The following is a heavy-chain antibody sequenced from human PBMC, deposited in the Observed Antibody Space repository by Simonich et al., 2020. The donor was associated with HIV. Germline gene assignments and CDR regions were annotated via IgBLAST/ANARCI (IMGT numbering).Heavy chain of an antibody. CDR2: IIPSVGTA. J-gene: IGHJ4*02. CDR3: ARKGGGRGVYYFDY. V-gene: IGHV1-69*13. CDR1: GGTFSSFA. Sequence: QVQLVQSGAEVKKPGSSVKVSCKASGGTFSSFAISWVRQAPGLGLGGLGGIIPSVGTANYAQMFQGRVTITADESTSTAYMELSSLRSEDTGIYYCARKGGGRGVYYFDYWGQGTLVTVSS. D-gene: IGHD3-10*01.